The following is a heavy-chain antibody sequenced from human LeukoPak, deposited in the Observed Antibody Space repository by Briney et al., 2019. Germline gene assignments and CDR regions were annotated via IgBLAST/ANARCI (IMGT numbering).Heavy chain of an antibody. CDR2: IIPIFGTA. V-gene: IGHV1-69*06. J-gene: IGHJ4*02. CDR1: GGTFSSYA. Sequence: ASVKVSCKASGGTFSSYAISWVRQAPGQGLEWMGRIIPIFGTANYAQKFQGRVTITADKSTSTAYMELSSLRSEDTAVYYCARGFRGYSGYDSGYWGPGTLVTVSS. CDR3: ARGFRGYSGYDSGY. D-gene: IGHD5-12*01.